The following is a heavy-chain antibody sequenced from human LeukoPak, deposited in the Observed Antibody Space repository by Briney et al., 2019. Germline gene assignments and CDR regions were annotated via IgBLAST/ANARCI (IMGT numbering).Heavy chain of an antibody. J-gene: IGHJ3*02. CDR1: GYTFTAYY. D-gene: IGHD6-13*01. V-gene: IGHV1-2*02. CDR3: ARDEAAAKTNALDI. Sequence: SVKASCKASGYTFTAYYLHWVRQAPGQGLEWMGYIYPKSSDTNYAQNFQGRVTMTMDTSISTVYMELSRLTSDDTAVYYCARDEAAAKTNALDIWGHGTKVTVSS. CDR2: IYPKSSDT.